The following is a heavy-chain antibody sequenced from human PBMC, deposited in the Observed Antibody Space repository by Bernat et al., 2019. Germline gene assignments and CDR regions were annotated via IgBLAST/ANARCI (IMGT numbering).Heavy chain of an antibody. CDR2: ISSSSSTI. D-gene: IGHD3-22*01. CDR1: GFTFSSYS. V-gene: IGHV3-48*01. CDR3: ARDISDYYDSSGYFDAFDI. Sequence: EVQLVESGGGLVQPGGSLRLSCAASGFTFSSYSKNWVRQAPGKGLEWVSYISSSSSTIYYADSVKGRFTISRDNAKNSLYLQMNSLRAEDTAVYYCARDISDYYDSSGYFDAFDIWGQGTMVTVSS. J-gene: IGHJ3*02.